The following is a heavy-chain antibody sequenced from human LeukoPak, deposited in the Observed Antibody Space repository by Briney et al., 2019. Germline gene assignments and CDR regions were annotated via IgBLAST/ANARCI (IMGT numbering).Heavy chain of an antibody. CDR2: ISAYNGNT. Sequence: GASVKVSCKASGYTFTSYGFSWVRQAPGQGLEWVGWISAYNGNTNYAQNLQGRVTLTTDTSTSTAYMELRSLRSDDTAVYYCARDFRAWAVAGTSDYWGQGTLVTVSS. CDR1: GYTFTSYG. V-gene: IGHV1-18*01. CDR3: ARDFRAWAVAGTSDY. J-gene: IGHJ4*02. D-gene: IGHD6-19*01.